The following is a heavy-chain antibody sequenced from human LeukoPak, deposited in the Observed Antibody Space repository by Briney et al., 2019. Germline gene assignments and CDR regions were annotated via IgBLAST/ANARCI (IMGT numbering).Heavy chain of an antibody. V-gene: IGHV4-59*01. Sequence: SETLSLTCTASAGSINSDFWTWLRQPPGKGLEWIGYIRYSGRTSYNPSLKSRVTISIDTSKNLFSLKLRSVTTADTAIYYCARIPDVSGWPFDYWGQGTLVTVSS. CDR1: AGSINSDF. CDR3: ARIPDVSGWPFDY. D-gene: IGHD6-19*01. CDR2: IRYSGRT. J-gene: IGHJ4*02.